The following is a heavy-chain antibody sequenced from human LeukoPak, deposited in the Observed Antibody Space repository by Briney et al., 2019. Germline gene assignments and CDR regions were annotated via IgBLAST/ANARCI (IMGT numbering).Heavy chain of an antibody. D-gene: IGHD3-10*01. V-gene: IGHV4-34*01. J-gene: IGHJ4*02. Sequence: SETLSLTCAVYRGSFSGYYWSWIRQPPGKGLEWSGEINDSGSTNYNPSLTSRVTISVDTSKNQFSPKLSSVTAADTAVYYCARVAYYYGSGSFFTYFDYWGQGTLVTVSS. CDR3: ARVAYYYGSGSFFTYFDY. CDR2: INDSGST. CDR1: RGSFSGYY.